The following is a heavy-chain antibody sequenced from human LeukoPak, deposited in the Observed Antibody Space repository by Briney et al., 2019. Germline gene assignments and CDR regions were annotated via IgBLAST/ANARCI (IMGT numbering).Heavy chain of an antibody. CDR3: ASAYSGSYFQFDH. CDR1: GYSFTSYW. V-gene: IGHV5-51*01. Sequence: GESLKISCKGSGYSFTSYWIGWVRQMPGKGLEWMGIIYPSDSDIRYSPSFQGQVTISADKSISTAYLQWSSLKASDTAMYYCASAYSGSYFQFDHWGQGSLVTVSS. J-gene: IGHJ4*02. CDR2: IYPSDSDI. D-gene: IGHD1-26*01.